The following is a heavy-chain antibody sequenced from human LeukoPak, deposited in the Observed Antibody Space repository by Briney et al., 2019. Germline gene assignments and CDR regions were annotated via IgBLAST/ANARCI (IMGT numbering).Heavy chain of an antibody. D-gene: IGHD6-19*01. Sequence: ASVKVSCKVSGYTLTELSMHWVRQAPGKGLEWMGGFDPEDGETIYAQKFQGRVTMTTDTSTTTAYMELRSLRSDDTAVYYCARDPSNSSGRRAFFDYWGQGTLVTVSS. J-gene: IGHJ4*02. CDR3: ARDPSNSSGRRAFFDY. CDR1: GYTLTELS. V-gene: IGHV1-24*01. CDR2: FDPEDGET.